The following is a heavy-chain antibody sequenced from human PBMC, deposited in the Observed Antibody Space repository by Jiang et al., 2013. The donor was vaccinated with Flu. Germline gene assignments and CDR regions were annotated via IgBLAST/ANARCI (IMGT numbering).Heavy chain of an antibody. CDR3: ARAASGPGHYFYAMDV. CDR2: VNPSGVGT. V-gene: IGHV1-46*01. CDR1: GYTFTSYY. D-gene: IGHD6-6*01. J-gene: IGHJ6*02. Sequence: SGAEVKKPGASVKVSCKASGYTFTSYYMHWVRQAPGQGLEWMGIVNPSGVGTTYAQNFQGRVTMTRDTSTSTVYMELRSLRSDDTALYYCARAASGPGHYFYAMDVWGQGTAVTVSS.